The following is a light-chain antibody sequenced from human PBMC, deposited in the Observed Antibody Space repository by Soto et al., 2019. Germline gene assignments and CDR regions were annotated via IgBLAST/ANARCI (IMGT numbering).Light chain of an antibody. CDR2: DVT. CDR1: SSDFGDDKY. CDR3: CSYVDSDTVL. Sequence: QSVLTQPRSVSGSPGRSVTISCTGTSSDFGDDKYVSWYQQHPGKAPKLIIYDVTKRPSGVPERFSGSKSGNTASLTISGLQAEDEADYYCCSYVDSDTVLFGGGTKLTVL. V-gene: IGLV2-11*01. J-gene: IGLJ3*02.